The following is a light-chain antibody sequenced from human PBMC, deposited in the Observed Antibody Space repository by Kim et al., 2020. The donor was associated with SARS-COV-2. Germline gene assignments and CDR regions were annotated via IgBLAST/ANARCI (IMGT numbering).Light chain of an antibody. CDR1: QNIRTW. CDR3: QQYDSVPVT. CDR2: EAS. J-gene: IGKJ4*01. V-gene: IGKV1-5*03. Sequence: AYVDDRVPITCRARQNIRTWLAWHQLKPGQAPKLILCEASVLESGVPARFSGTGAGTEFTLTITGLQPDDFATYSCQQYDSVPVTFGGGTKVDIK.